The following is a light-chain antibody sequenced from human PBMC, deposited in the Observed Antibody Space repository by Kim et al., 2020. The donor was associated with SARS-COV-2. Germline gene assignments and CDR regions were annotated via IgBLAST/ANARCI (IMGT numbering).Light chain of an antibody. J-gene: IGKJ4*01. V-gene: IGKV3-20*01. CDR2: GAS. CDR3: HQYGGSL. Sequence: SPLQGASLTRTCRASQSVSSSHLPWYQQKPPQAPRLLIYGASSRATGIPGRCSGRGSGTDFTLTISRLEPEDFAVYYCHQYGGSLFGGGTKVDIK. CDR1: QSVSSSH.